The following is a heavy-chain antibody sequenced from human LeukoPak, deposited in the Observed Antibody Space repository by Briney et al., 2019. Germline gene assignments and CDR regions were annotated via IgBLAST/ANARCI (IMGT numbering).Heavy chain of an antibody. CDR3: ARGVFYSSGWYGKKTILDY. Sequence: SETLSLTCTVSGGSISSSSYYWGWIRQPPGKGLEWIGSMYYSGNTYYNPSLKSRVTISVDTSKNQFSLKLSSVTAADTAVYYCARGVFYSSGWYGKKTILDYWGQGTLVTVSS. D-gene: IGHD6-19*01. J-gene: IGHJ4*02. CDR2: MYYSGNT. V-gene: IGHV4-39*01. CDR1: GGSISSSSYY.